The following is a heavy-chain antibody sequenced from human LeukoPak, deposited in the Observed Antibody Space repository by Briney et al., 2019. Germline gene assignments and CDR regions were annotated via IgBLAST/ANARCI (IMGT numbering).Heavy chain of an antibody. CDR1: GFTFSSYG. V-gene: IGHV1-18*01. Sequence: PGGSLRLSCAASGFTFSSYGISWVRQAPGQGLEWMGWISAYNGNTNYAQKFQGRVTITRNTSISTAYMELSSLRSDDTAVYYWAREGGGPTVTTYGWFDPWGQGTLVTVSS. J-gene: IGHJ5*02. CDR2: ISAYNGNT. CDR3: AREGGGPTVTTYGWFDP. D-gene: IGHD4-17*01.